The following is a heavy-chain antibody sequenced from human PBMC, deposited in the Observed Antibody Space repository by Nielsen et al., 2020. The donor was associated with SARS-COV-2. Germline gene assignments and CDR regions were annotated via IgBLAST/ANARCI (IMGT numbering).Heavy chain of an antibody. Sequence: GESLKISCTASGFIFSDYYMGWIRQAPGKGLEWVSYISSSGTTIYYADSVRGRFTISRDNAKNSLYLQMDSLRAEDTALYYCARAVEEIWFGEAPNNYGLAVWGQGTTVTVSS. CDR2: ISSSGTTI. CDR1: GFIFSDYY. V-gene: IGHV3-11*04. D-gene: IGHD3-10*01. J-gene: IGHJ6*02. CDR3: ARAVEEIWFGEAPNNYGLAV.